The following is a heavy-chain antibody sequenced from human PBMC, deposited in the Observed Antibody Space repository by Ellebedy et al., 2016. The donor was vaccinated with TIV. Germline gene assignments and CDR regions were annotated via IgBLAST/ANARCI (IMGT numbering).Heavy chain of an antibody. CDR1: GFIFSSYA. D-gene: IGHD2-2*01. V-gene: IGHV3-64D*06. CDR3: VKSDCSSTSCYSRPFDY. CDR2: IRGNGGST. J-gene: IGHJ4*02. Sequence: GGSLRLXCSASGFIFSSYAMHWVRQAPGKGLEHVSSIRGNGGSTYFADSVKGRFTISRDNSKNTLYLQMSSLRREDTAVYYCVKSDCSSTSCYSRPFDYWGQGALVTVSS.